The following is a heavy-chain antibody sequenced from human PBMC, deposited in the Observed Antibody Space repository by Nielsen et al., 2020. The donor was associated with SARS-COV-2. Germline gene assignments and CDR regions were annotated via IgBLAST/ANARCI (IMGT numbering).Heavy chain of an antibody. D-gene: IGHD5-12*01. CDR2: IYYSGST. Sequence: SETLSLTCTVSGGSISSGGYYWSWIRQHPGKGLEWIGYIYYSGSTNYNPSLKSRVTLSVDTSKNQFSLKLSSVTAADTAVYYCARDSTGGYSGYGDYWGQGTLVTVSS. CDR3: ARDSTGGYSGYGDY. CDR1: GGSISSGGYY. V-gene: IGHV4-61*08. J-gene: IGHJ4*02.